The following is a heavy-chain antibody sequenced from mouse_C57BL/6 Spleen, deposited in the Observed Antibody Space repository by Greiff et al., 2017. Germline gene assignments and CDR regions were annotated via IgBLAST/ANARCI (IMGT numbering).Heavy chain of an antibody. Sequence: QVQLQQSGPELVKPGASVKISCKASGYTFTDYYMNWVQQRPGQGLEWIGWIFPGSGSTYYNAKFKGKATLTVDKASSTSYMLLISLTSEDSAVYFCSRPYDCYPFAYWGQGTLVTVSA. V-gene: IGHV1-75*01. CDR1: GYTFTDYY. D-gene: IGHD2-3*01. CDR3: SRPYDCYPFAY. J-gene: IGHJ3*01. CDR2: IFPGSGST.